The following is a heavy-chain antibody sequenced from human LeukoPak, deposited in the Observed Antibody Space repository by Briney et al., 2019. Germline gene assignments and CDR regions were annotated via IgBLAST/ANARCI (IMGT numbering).Heavy chain of an antibody. CDR2: ISYDGSNK. J-gene: IGHJ4*02. CDR1: GFTFSSYA. Sequence: GRSLRLSCAASGFTFSSYAMHWVRQAPGKGLEWVAVISYDGSNKYYADSVKGRFTISRDNSKNTLYLQMNSLRAEDTAVYYCARVMVRGVTDPDYWGQGTLVTVSS. CDR3: ARVMVRGVTDPDY. D-gene: IGHD3-10*01. V-gene: IGHV3-30-3*01.